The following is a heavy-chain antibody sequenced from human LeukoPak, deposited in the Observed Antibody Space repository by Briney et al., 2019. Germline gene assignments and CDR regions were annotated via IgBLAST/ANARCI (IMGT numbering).Heavy chain of an antibody. CDR2: IYHSGST. CDR3: ARSSSLDY. D-gene: IGHD6-13*01. V-gene: IGHV4-30-2*02. Sequence: SQTLSLTCAVSGGSISSGGYSWSWIRQPPGKGLEWIGYIYHSGSTYYNPSLKSRVTISVDRSKNQFSLKLSSVTAADTAVYYCARSSSLDYWGQGTLVTVSS. J-gene: IGHJ4*02. CDR1: GGSISSGGYS.